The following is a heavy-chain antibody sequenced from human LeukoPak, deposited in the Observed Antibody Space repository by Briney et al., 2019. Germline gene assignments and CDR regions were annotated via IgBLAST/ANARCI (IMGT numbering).Heavy chain of an antibody. Sequence: PSETLSLTCTVSGGSISSYYWSWIRQPAGKGLEWIGRIYTSGSTNYNPSLKSRVTMSVDTSKNQFSLKLSSVTAADTAVYYCARDRRYGSGSYGAFDIWGQGTMVTVSS. CDR1: GGSISSYY. CDR2: IYTSGST. V-gene: IGHV4-4*07. CDR3: ARDRRYGSGSYGAFDI. D-gene: IGHD3-10*01. J-gene: IGHJ3*02.